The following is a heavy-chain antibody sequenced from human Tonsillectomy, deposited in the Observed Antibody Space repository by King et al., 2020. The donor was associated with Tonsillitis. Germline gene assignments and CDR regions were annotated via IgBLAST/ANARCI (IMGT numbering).Heavy chain of an antibody. D-gene: IGHD1-14*01. V-gene: IGHV4-59*13. CDR3: ENGGIDSGTDS. CDR1: GGSISGYY. CDR2: IYYSWST. J-gene: IGHJ4*02. Sequence: QLQESGPGLVKPSETLSLTCTVSGGSISGYYWSWIRQPPGKGLDWIADIYYSWSTNYNPSLKNRVTISVETSKNQFSLKLSSVTAAETAVYYWENGGIDSGTDSWGQGTLVTVSS.